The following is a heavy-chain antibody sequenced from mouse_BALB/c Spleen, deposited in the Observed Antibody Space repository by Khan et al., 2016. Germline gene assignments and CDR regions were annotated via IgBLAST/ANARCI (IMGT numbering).Heavy chain of an antibody. Sequence: EVQLQESGPDLVKPSQSLSLTCTVTGYSIPSHYCWHWIRHFPGNKLEWMGYIHYSGSTNYNPSLKSRISITRDTSKNQFFLQLNSVTTEDTATYCCATSTSGYWYYFDYWGQGTTLTVSS. CDR3: ATSTSGYWYYFDY. CDR1: GYSIPSHYC. D-gene: IGHD3-1*01. V-gene: IGHV3-1*02. J-gene: IGHJ2*01. CDR2: IHYSGST.